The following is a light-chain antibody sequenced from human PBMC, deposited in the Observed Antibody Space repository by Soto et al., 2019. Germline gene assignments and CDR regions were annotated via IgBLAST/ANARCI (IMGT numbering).Light chain of an antibody. V-gene: IGKV3-11*01. CDR1: QSVSSY. Sequence: EIVLTQSPATLSLSPGERATLSCRASQSVSSYLAWYQQTPGQAPRLLIYDASNRATGIPARFSGSGSGTDFTLTISSLEPDDFAVYYWQQRSNWPPLTFGGGTKVEIK. J-gene: IGKJ4*01. CDR3: QQRSNWPPLT. CDR2: DAS.